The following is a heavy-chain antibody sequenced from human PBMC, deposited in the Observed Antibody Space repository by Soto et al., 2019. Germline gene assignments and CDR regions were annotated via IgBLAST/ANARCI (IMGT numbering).Heavy chain of an antibody. CDR1: GFTFSSYW. CDR2: INSDGSST. D-gene: IGHD6-19*01. CDR3: ARAYSSGNYHYGMDV. Sequence: LXLSCAASGFTFSSYWMHWVRQAPGKGLVWVSRINSDGSSTSYADSVKGRFTISRDNAKNTLYLQMNSLRAEDTAVYYCARAYSSGNYHYGMDVWGQGTTVTVSS. V-gene: IGHV3-74*01. J-gene: IGHJ6*01.